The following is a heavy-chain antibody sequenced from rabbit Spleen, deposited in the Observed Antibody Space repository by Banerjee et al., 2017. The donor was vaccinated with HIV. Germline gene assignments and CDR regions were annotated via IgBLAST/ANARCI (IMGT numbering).Heavy chain of an antibody. D-gene: IGHD2-1*01. CDR1: GVSFSSSYY. CDR2: IYTGSSGST. Sequence: QSLEESGGDLVKPGASLTLTCTASGVSFSSSYYMCWVRQAPGKGLEWIGCIYTGSSGSTYYASWAKGRFTISKASSTTVTLQMTSLTAADTATYFCARGDSDWSVKFNLWGPGTLVTVS. J-gene: IGHJ4*01. V-gene: IGHV1S40*01. CDR3: ARGDSDWSVKFNL.